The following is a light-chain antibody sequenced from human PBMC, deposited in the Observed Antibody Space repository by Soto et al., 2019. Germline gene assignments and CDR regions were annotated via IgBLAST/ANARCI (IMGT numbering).Light chain of an antibody. CDR3: QQSYSTPPT. CDR1: QSISSY. V-gene: IGKV1-39*01. CDR2: AAS. J-gene: IGKJ1*01. Sequence: DIQMTQSPSSLSASVGARVTITCRASQSISSYLNWYQQKPGKAPKILIYAASSLQSGVPSRFSGSGSGTDFTLTISSLQPEDVATYYCQQSYSTPPTLGQGTKVDI.